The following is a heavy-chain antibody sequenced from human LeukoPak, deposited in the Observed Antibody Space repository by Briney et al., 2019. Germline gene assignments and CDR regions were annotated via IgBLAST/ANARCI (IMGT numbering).Heavy chain of an antibody. CDR2: IDSGGST. CDR1: GFTFSSYS. CDR3: ARIEAPNWFDP. V-gene: IGHV3-53*04. J-gene: IGHJ5*02. Sequence: GGSLRLSCAASGFTFSSYSMNWVRQAPGKGLEWVSVIDSGGSTYHADSVKGRFTISRHNSKNTVYLQMNSLRGEDTAVYYCARIEAPNWFDPWGQGTLVTVSS.